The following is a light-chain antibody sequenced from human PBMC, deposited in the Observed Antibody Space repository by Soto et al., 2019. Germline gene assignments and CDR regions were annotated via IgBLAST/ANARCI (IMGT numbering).Light chain of an antibody. Sequence: QSVLTQPRSVSGSPGQSVTISCIGGSSDIDAYKYVSWYQQSADKAPKLIIYDVNQRPSGVPVRFSGSKSGNTASLTISGLQAEDEADYYCCSYAGSYSYVFGTGTKVTVL. CDR2: DVN. V-gene: IGLV2-11*01. CDR3: CSYAGSYSYV. J-gene: IGLJ1*01. CDR1: SSDIDAYKY.